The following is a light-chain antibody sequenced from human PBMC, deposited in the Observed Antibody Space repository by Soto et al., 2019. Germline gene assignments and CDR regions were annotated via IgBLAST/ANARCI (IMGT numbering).Light chain of an antibody. CDR3: QQYGYSSWT. V-gene: IGKV3-20*01. CDR1: QSVDSKY. J-gene: IGKJ1*01. CDR2: AAS. Sequence: EIVLTQSPGTLSLSPGERATLAFMSSQSVDSKYLAWYQQKPGQAPRILIFAASSRATGIPDRFSGSGPGTDFTLTISRLEPGDFAVYYCQQYGYSSWTFGQGTKVDIK.